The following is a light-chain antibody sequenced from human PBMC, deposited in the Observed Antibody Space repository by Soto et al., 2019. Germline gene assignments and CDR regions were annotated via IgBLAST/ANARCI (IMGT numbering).Light chain of an antibody. J-gene: IGLJ2*01. CDR2: DVS. Sequence: QSALTQPASVSGSPGQSITISCTGTSSDVGGYNYASWYQQHPGQAPKLMIYDVSNRPSGVSNRFSGSKSGNTAFLTISGLQGEDEGDYYCSSYTSSSTLVVFGGGTKLTVL. CDR3: SSYTSSSTLVV. V-gene: IGLV2-14*01. CDR1: SSDVGGYNY.